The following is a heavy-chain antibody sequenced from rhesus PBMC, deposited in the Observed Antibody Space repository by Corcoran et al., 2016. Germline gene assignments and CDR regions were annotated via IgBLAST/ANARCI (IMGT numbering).Heavy chain of an antibody. Sequence: EVQLVESGGGLVQPGGSLRLSCAASGFTFSDHYMYWVRQAPGTGLEWVGFMRSKAYRGTAEDAASVKGRFTISRDDSKSSAYLQMNSLKTEDTAVYYCTRDRGSSYVFDYWGQGVLVTVSS. CDR3: TRDRGSSYVFDY. CDR2: MRSKAYRGTA. CDR1: GFTFSDHY. D-gene: IGHD6-43*01. V-gene: IGHV3-184*01. J-gene: IGHJ4*01.